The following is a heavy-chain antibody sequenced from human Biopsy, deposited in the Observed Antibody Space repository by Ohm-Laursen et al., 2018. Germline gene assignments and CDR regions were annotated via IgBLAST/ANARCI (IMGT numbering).Heavy chain of an antibody. CDR1: GDSITSYF. J-gene: IGHJ3*01. D-gene: IGHD3-10*01. V-gene: IGHV4-59*08. CDR2: IYYRGNT. CDR3: ARRLPLRGYAFDV. Sequence: SETLSLTWTVSGDSITSYFWNWIRQAPGKGLEWIGNIYYRGNTNYSPSLKSRATISLDSSKNQLSLNLNSVTATDTAVYYCARRLPLRGYAFDVWGQGTLVTVSS.